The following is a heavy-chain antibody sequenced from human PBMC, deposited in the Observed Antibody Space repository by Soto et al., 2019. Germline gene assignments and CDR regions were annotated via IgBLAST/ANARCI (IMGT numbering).Heavy chain of an antibody. CDR1: GFPFSSYA. D-gene: IGHD6-13*01. CDR2: ISAGTTYI. V-gene: IGHV3-21*01. J-gene: IGHJ5*02. CDR3: ARHPERIAQIGWFDP. Sequence: PGGSLRLSCAASGFPFSSYAMDWVRQTPGKGLEWVSSISAGTTYIDYADSVRGRFIISRDNTKNSLYLQMISLRAEDTALYYCARHPERIAQIGWFDPWGQGTLVTVSS.